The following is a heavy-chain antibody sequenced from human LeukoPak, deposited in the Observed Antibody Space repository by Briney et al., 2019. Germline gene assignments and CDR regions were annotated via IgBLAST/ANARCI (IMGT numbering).Heavy chain of an antibody. V-gene: IGHV4-39*02. D-gene: IGHD3-3*01. CDR1: RGSISSSTNR. CDR2: SYVGGEA. J-gene: IGHJ4*02. CDR3: ARLSMFPGDVWKSDLRFYFDK. Sequence: SEYMSPFCTVSRGSISSSTNRGGWISQPRGQGWGWMGSSYVGGEAHYNFSLKSRAPLSVDTSKIHYPLNLTSVTAADTALCFCARLSMFPGDVWKSDLRFYFDKWGQGTLVTVS.